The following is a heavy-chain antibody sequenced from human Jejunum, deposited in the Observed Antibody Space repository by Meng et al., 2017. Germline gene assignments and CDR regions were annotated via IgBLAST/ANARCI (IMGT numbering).Heavy chain of an antibody. CDR3: ATGTLLDMIVVVSITGADY. V-gene: IGHV3-21*01. J-gene: IGHJ4*02. CDR1: GFTFSSHS. D-gene: IGHD3-22*01. CDR2: ISVGSTYI. Sequence: GSLRLSCAASGFTFSSHSMNWVRQAPGKGLEWVSSISVGSTYIYYADSVKGRFTISRDNAKNSVYLQMNSLRAEDTAVYYCATGTLLDMIVVVSITGADYWGQGTLVTVSS.